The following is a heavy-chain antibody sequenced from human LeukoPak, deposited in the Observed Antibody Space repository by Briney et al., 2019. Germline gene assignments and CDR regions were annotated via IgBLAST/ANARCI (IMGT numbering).Heavy chain of an antibody. J-gene: IGHJ5*02. CDR2: IYYSGST. V-gene: IGHV4-59*01. CDR1: GGSISSYY. Sequence: SETLSLTCTVSGGSISSYYWSWIRQPPGKGLEWIGYIYYSGSTNYNPSLKSRVTISVDTSKNQFSLKLSSVTAADTAVYYCARDQHYGSGSYKGFDPWGQGTLVTVPS. CDR3: ARDQHYGSGSYKGFDP. D-gene: IGHD3-10*01.